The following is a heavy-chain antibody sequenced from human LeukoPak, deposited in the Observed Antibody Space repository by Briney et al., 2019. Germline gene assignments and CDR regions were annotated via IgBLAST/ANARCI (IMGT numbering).Heavy chain of an antibody. CDR1: GYTFTGYY. CDR2: TNPNSGGT. D-gene: IGHD5-18*01. CDR3: AREQDIGMVSALDY. Sequence: ASVKVSCKASGYTFTGYYMHWVRQAPGQGLEWMGWTNPNSGGTNYAQKFQGRVTMTRDTSISTAYMELSRLRSDDTAVYYCAREQDIGMVSALDYWGQGTPVTVSS. J-gene: IGHJ4*02. V-gene: IGHV1-2*02.